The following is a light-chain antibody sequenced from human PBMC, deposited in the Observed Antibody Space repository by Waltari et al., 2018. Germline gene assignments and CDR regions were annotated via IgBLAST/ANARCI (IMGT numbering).Light chain of an antibody. CDR1: QAISNS. CDR2: AAS. J-gene: IGKJ1*01. V-gene: IGKV1-27*01. Sequence: DIQMTQSPSSLSASVGDRVTITCRASQAISNSLAWYQQKPGKVPKLLIYAASTLQSGVLSRFSGSGSGTDFTLTISSLQPEDIATYYCQKYNRAPRTFGQGTKVEIE. CDR3: QKYNRAPRT.